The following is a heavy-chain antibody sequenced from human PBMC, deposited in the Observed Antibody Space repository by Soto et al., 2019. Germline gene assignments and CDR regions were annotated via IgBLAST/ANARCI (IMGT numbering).Heavy chain of an antibody. Sequence: QVQLEQSGAEVKRPGSSVKVSCKTSGGNFNTYPISWVRQAPGHRLEWMGKIIPIFGTPDYAQKFQGRVTINADEATTTVYMELRSLKSDDSAVYYCARDSRLWGSTGWKRENLFDIRGQGTMVTVSS. CDR3: ARDSRLWGSTGWKRENLFDI. CDR1: GGNFNTYP. J-gene: IGHJ3*02. D-gene: IGHD3-16*01. V-gene: IGHV1-69*18. CDR2: IIPIFGTP.